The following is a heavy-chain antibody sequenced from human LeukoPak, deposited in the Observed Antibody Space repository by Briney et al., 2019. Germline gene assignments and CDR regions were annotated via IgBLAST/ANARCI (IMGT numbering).Heavy chain of an antibody. CDR2: IYSSGTT. J-gene: IGHJ1*01. Sequence: PSETLSLTCTVSGGSISSSSYYWGWIRQPPGKGLECIGNIYSSGTTYYNPSLKSRVTISIDTSKSQFSLRLSSVTVADTAVYYCVQNIPGTIEHWGQGTLVTVSS. V-gene: IGHV4-39*01. D-gene: IGHD1-7*01. CDR1: GGSISSSSYY. CDR3: VQNIPGTIEH.